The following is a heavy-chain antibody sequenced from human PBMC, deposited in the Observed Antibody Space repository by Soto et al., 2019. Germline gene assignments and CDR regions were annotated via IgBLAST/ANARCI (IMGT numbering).Heavy chain of an antibody. CDR3: ARDRGYDILTGPHWFDP. Sequence: AETLSLTCTVSGSSVSSGSYYWSWIRQPPGKGLEWIGYIYYSGSTNYNPSLKSRVTISVDTSKNQFSLKLSSVTAADTAVYYCARDRGYDILTGPHWFDPWGQGTLVTVSS. CDR2: IYYSGST. D-gene: IGHD3-9*01. J-gene: IGHJ5*02. CDR1: GSSVSSGSYY. V-gene: IGHV4-61*01.